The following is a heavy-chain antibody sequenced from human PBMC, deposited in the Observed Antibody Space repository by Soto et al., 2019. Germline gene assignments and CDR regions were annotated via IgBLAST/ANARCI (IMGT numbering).Heavy chain of an antibody. Sequence: LLPRSLTCSVWDGCRCRGGYSRSRIRQATGKDLEWIGYIYHSGSTYYNPALKSRVTISVDRSKNQFSLKLTSVTAADTAVYYCARGPVGMTMVITHFDCWGQGTLVTVSS. CDR1: DGCRCRGGYS. CDR2: IYHSGST. D-gene: IGHD4-17*01. CDR3: ARGPVGMTMVITHFDC. J-gene: IGHJ4*02. V-gene: IGHV4-30-2*01.